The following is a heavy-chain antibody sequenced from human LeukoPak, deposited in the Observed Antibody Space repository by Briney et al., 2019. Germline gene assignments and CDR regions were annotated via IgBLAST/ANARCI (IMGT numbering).Heavy chain of an antibody. J-gene: IGHJ4*02. CDR2: MNPNSGNT. D-gene: IGHD1-26*01. CDR1: GYTFTSYD. Sequence: ASVRVSCKASGYTFTSYDINWVRQAAGQGLEWMGWMNPNSGNTGYAQKFQGRVTMTRNTSISTAYMELSSLRSEDTAVYCCARPRGGGSYYRYWGQGTLVTASS. CDR3: ARPRGGGSYYRY. V-gene: IGHV1-8*01.